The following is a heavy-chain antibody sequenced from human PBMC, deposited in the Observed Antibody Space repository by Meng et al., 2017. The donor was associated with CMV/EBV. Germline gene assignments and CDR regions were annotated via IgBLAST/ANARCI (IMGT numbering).Heavy chain of an antibody. J-gene: IGHJ6*02. CDR3: ARYNWNFDYYYGMDV. CDR1: GGSISSYY. Sequence: SETLSVTCTVSGGSISSYYWSWIRQPPGKGLEWIGYIYYSGSTNYNPSLKSRVTISVDTSKNQFSLKLSSVTAADTAVYYCARYNWNFDYYYGMDVWGQGTTVTVSS. CDR2: IYYSGST. V-gene: IGHV4-59*01. D-gene: IGHD1-7*01.